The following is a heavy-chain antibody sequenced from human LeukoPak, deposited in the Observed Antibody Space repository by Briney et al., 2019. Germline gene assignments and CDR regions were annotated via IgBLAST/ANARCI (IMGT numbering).Heavy chain of an antibody. CDR1: GGSISSSSYY. Sequence: SETLSLTCIVSGGSISSSSYYWGWIRQPPGKGLEWIGSIYYSGSTYYNPSLKSRVTISVDTSKNQFSLKLSSVTAADTAVYYCARHDYDILTGYRTTDFDYWGQGTLVIVSS. J-gene: IGHJ4*02. V-gene: IGHV4-39*01. CDR3: ARHDYDILTGYRTTDFDY. D-gene: IGHD3-9*01. CDR2: IYYSGST.